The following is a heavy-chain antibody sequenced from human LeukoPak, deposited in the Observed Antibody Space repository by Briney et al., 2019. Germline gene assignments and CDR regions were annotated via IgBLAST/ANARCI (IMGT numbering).Heavy chain of an antibody. CDR2: IIPISGTA. J-gene: IGHJ4*02. D-gene: IGHD5-24*01. V-gene: IGHV1-69*13. Sequence: ASVKVSCKASGGTFSSYATSWVRQAPGQGLEWMGGIIPISGTANYAQKFQGRVTITADESTSTAYMELSSLRSEDTAVYYCARAGEMATIGPFDYWGQGTLVTVSS. CDR3: ARAGEMATIGPFDY. CDR1: GGTFSSYA.